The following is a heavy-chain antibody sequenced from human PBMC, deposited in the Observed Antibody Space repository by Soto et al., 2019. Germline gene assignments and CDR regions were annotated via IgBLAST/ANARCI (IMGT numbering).Heavy chain of an antibody. Sequence: QVQLVESGGGVVQPGRSLRLSCAGTGFTFSNYGFHWVRQAPGKGLEWVGVISFDGTDRYYVDSVKGRFTISRDNSKNTVYLPINSLRGEDTAVYYCAKNGEEFRTYKGMEVWGQGTRVTVSS. V-gene: IGHV3-30*18. CDR3: AKNGEEFRTYKGMEV. J-gene: IGHJ6*02. D-gene: IGHD3-10*01. CDR1: GFTFSNYG. CDR2: ISFDGTDR.